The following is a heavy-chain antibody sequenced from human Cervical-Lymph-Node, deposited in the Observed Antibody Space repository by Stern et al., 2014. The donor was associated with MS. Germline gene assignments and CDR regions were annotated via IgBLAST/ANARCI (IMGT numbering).Heavy chain of an antibody. CDR2: GIPIFGSG. J-gene: IGHJ4*02. V-gene: IGHV1-69*01. CDR3: ARVGGYCSSTSCYADY. Sequence: VQLLESGAEVKKPGSSVKVSCKASGGTFSSYAISWERQAPGQGLEWMGGGIPIFGSGNFAQQFQGRVTITADESTSTAYMELSSLRSEDTAVYYCARVGGYCSSTSCYADYWGQGTLVTVSS. CDR1: GGTFSSYA. D-gene: IGHD2-2*01.